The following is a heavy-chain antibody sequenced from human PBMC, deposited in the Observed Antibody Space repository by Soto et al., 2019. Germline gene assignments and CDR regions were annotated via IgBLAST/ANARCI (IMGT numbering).Heavy chain of an antibody. V-gene: IGHV4-31*03. CDR2: IYYSGST. CDR3: ATFIPGTGSDY. Sequence: SETLSLTCTVSCGSISSGGYYWSWIRQHPGKGLEWIGYIYYSGSTYYNPSLKSRVTISVDTSKNQFSLKLSSVTAADTAVYYCATFIPGTGSDYWGQGTLVTVSS. J-gene: IGHJ4*02. CDR1: CGSISSGGYY. D-gene: IGHD1-20*01.